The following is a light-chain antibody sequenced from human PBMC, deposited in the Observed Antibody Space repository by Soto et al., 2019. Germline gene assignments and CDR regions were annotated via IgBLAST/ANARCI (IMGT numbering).Light chain of an antibody. CDR3: QQRSNWPIT. Sequence: EIVLTQSPGTLSLSPGERATLSCMASQSVSNSFLAWYQQKPGQAPRLLIYGATSRATGIPDRFSGSESGTDFTLTISRLEPEDFAVYYCQQRSNWPITFGQGTRLENK. CDR1: QSVSNSF. J-gene: IGKJ5*01. V-gene: IGKV3D-20*02. CDR2: GAT.